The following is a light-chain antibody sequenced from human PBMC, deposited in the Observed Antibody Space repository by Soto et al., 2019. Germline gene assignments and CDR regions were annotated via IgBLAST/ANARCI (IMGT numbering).Light chain of an antibody. CDR2: DAS. Sequence: EIVLTQSPATLSLSPGERATLSCRASQSVSSYLAWYQQKPGQAPRLLIYDASNRATGSPARFSGSGSGTDFTLTISSLEPEDFEVYYCQQRSNWPPGLTFGGGTKVEIK. CDR1: QSVSSY. J-gene: IGKJ4*01. CDR3: QQRSNWPPGLT. V-gene: IGKV3-11*01.